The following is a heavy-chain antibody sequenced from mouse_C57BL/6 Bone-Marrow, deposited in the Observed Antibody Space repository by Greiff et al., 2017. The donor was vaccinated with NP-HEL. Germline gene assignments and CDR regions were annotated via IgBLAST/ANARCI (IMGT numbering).Heavy chain of an antibody. J-gene: IGHJ3*01. Sequence: EVQLQQSGPELVKPGASVKIPCKASGYTFTDYNMDWVKQSHGKSLEWIGDINPNNGGTIYNQKFKGKATLTVDKSSSTAYMQLSSLTSEDSAVYYCAYDYDDVAWFAYWGQGTLVTVSA. CDR2: INPNNGGT. D-gene: IGHD2-4*01. V-gene: IGHV1-18*01. CDR3: AYDYDDVAWFAY. CDR1: GYTFTDYN.